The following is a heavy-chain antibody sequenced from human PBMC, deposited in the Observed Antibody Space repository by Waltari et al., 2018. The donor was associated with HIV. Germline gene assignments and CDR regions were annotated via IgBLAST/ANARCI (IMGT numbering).Heavy chain of an antibody. Sequence: QVQLQESGPGLVKPSETLSLTCTVSGGSISSYYWSWIRQPPGKGLEWIGYIYYSGSTNYNPSLKSRVNISVDTSKNQFSLKLSSVTAADTAVYYCARAVAYDFWSDPRGWFDPWGQGTLVTVSS. V-gene: IGHV4-59*01. CDR1: GGSISSYY. CDR2: IYYSGST. J-gene: IGHJ5*02. CDR3: ARAVAYDFWSDPRGWFDP. D-gene: IGHD3-3*01.